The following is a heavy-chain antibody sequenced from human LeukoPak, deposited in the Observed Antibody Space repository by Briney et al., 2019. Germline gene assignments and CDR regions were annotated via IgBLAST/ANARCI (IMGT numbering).Heavy chain of an antibody. CDR2: ITGTGGST. D-gene: IGHD6-19*01. CDR3: AKDHGTAVAGFYY. CDR1: GFTFSSYA. V-gene: IGHV3-23*01. Sequence: GGSLRLSCAASGFTFSSYAMSWVRQPPGKGLEWVSGITGTGGSTYYADSVKGRFTVSRDTSKNTLYLQMNSLRAEDTAIYYCAKDHGTAVAGFYYWGQGTLVTVSS. J-gene: IGHJ4*02.